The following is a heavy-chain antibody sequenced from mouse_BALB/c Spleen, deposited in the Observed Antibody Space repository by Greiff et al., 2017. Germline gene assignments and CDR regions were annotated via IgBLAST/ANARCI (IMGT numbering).Heavy chain of an antibody. CDR1: GFTFSDYY. J-gene: IGHJ4*01. CDR2: ISDGGSYT. V-gene: IGHV5-4*02. CDR3: ARDYYYGSSYAMDY. Sequence: EVKVEESGGGLVKPGGSLKLSCAASGFTFSDYYMYWVRQTPEKRLEWVATISDGGSYTYYPDSVKGRFTISRDNAKNNLYLQMSSLKSEDTAMYYCARDYYYGSSYAMDYWGQGTSVTVSS. D-gene: IGHD1-1*01.